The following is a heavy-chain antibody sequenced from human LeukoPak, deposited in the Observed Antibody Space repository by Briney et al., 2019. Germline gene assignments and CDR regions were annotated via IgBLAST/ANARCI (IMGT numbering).Heavy chain of an antibody. V-gene: IGHV3-11*01. J-gene: IGHJ4*02. CDR1: GFTFSDYY. CDR3: AKQHYYDSSGYYLDPDYFDY. Sequence: GGSLRLSCAASGFTFSDYYMSWIRQAPGKGLEWVSYISSSGSTIYYADSVKGRFTISRDNAKNTLYLQMNSLRAEDTAVYYCAKQHYYDSSGYYLDPDYFDYWGQGTLVTVSS. CDR2: ISSSGSTI. D-gene: IGHD3-22*01.